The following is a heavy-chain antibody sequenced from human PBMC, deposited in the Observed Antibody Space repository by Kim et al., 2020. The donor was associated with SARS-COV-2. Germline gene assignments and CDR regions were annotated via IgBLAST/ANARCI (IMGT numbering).Heavy chain of an antibody. V-gene: IGHV1-3*01. CDR2: T. D-gene: IGHD6-19*01. Sequence: TKYSQKFQGRVTITRDTSASTAYMELSSLRSEDTAVYYCAAGYSSGNFDYWGQGTLVTVSS. J-gene: IGHJ4*02. CDR3: AAGYSSGNFDY.